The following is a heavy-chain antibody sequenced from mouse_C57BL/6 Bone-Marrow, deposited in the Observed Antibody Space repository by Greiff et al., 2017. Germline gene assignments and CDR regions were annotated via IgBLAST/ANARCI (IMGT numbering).Heavy chain of an antibody. Sequence: QVQLQQSGPELVKPGASVKISCKASGYAFSSSWMNWVKQRPGKGLEWIGRIYPGDGDTNYNGKFKGKATLTADKSSSTAYMQLSSLTSEDSAVYFCATAVHWYFDVWGTGTTVTVSS. J-gene: IGHJ1*03. D-gene: IGHD1-2*01. V-gene: IGHV1-82*01. CDR2: IYPGDGDT. CDR3: ATAVHWYFDV. CDR1: GYAFSSSW.